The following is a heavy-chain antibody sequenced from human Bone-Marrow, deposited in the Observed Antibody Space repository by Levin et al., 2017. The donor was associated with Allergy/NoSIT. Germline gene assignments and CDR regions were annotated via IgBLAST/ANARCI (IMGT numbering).Heavy chain of an antibody. Sequence: ASETLSLTCAVSGDSITSGDYFWSWIRQPPGKGLEWIGYVHHRGNTYHNPSLKGRVNISVDVSKNQFSLKLTSVTAADTAVYYCAREEGDCNGGDCSGYFFFYMDVWGKGTPVSVSS. CDR3: AREEGDCNGGDCSGYFFFYMDV. D-gene: IGHD2-21*02. V-gene: IGHV4-30-4*01. CDR2: VHHRGNT. CDR1: GDSITSGDYF. J-gene: IGHJ6*03.